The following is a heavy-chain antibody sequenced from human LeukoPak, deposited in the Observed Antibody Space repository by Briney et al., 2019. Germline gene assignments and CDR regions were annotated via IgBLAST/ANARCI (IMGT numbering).Heavy chain of an antibody. J-gene: IGHJ1*01. Sequence: GRSLRLSCAASGFTFSSYGMHWVRQAPGKGLEWVAVIWYDGSNKYYADSVKGRFTISRDNSKNTLYLQMNSLRAEDTAVYYCARDGVVGATGEYFQHWGQGTLVTVSS. CDR3: ARDGVVGATGEYFQH. CDR2: IWYDGSNK. D-gene: IGHD1-26*01. V-gene: IGHV3-33*01. CDR1: GFTFSSYG.